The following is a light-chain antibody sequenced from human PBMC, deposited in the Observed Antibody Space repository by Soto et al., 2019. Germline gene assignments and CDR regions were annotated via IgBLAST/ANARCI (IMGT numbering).Light chain of an antibody. V-gene: IGKV1-5*03. CDR3: QHYNSYSEA. CDR2: KAS. Sequence: DIQMTQSCSTLSGSVGDRVTITSRASQTISSWLAWYQQKPGKAPKLLIYKASTLKSGVPSRLRGSGSGKEFTLTISRLQPDDCATYECQHYNSYSEAFGQGTKVDIK. J-gene: IGKJ1*01. CDR1: QTISSW.